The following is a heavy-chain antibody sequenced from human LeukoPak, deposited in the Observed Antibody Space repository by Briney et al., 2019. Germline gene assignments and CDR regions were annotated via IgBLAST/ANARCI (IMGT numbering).Heavy chain of an antibody. V-gene: IGHV1-69*06. D-gene: IGHD6-19*01. Sequence: SVKVACKASGYTFTSYAISWVRQAPGQGLEWMGGIIPIFGTANYAQKFQGRVTITADKSTSTAYMELSSLRSEGTAVYYCARGLGGSGWEEYYFDYWGQGTLVTVSS. J-gene: IGHJ4*02. CDR3: ARGLGGSGWEEYYFDY. CDR2: IIPIFGTA. CDR1: GYTFTSYA.